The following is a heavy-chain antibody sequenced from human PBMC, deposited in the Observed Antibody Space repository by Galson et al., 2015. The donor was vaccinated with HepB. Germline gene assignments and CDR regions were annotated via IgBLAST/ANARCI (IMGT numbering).Heavy chain of an antibody. CDR3: ARAGYYRFDY. CDR2: MNSDGSTI. Sequence: SLRLSCATSGFTFSSFWMHWVRQAPGEGLVWVSRMNSDGSTIDYADSVRGRFTISRDNTKNTLYLQMNSLRAEDTAVYYCARAGYYRFDYWGQETLVTVSS. D-gene: IGHD2/OR15-2a*01. J-gene: IGHJ4*02. V-gene: IGHV3-74*01. CDR1: GFTFSSFW.